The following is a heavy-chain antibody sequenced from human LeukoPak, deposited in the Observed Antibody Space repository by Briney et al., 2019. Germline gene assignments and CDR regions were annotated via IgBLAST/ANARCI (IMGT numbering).Heavy chain of an antibody. CDR3: AKTPLIWGFAYWYFDL. D-gene: IGHD3-16*01. Sequence: GGSLSLSCAASGFTFSSYAMSWVRQAPGKGLEWVSAISGSGGSTYYADSVKGRFTISRDNSKNTLYLQMNSLRAEDTAVYYCAKTPLIWGFAYWYFDLWGRGTLVTVSS. V-gene: IGHV3-23*01. CDR1: GFTFSSYA. J-gene: IGHJ2*01. CDR2: ISGSGGST.